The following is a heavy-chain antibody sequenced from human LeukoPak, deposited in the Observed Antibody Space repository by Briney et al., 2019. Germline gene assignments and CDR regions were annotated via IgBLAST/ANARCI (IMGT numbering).Heavy chain of an antibody. J-gene: IGHJ4*02. CDR3: ARGTARYCSGGSCYRPAPLDY. V-gene: IGHV4-34*01. CDR2: INHSGST. D-gene: IGHD2-15*01. Sequence: SETLSLTCAVYGGSFSGYYWSWIRQPPGKGLEWIGEINHSGSTNYNPSLKSRVTLSVDTSKNQFSLKLSSVTAADTAVYYCARGTARYCSGGSCYRPAPLDYWGQGTLVTVSS. CDR1: GGSFSGYY.